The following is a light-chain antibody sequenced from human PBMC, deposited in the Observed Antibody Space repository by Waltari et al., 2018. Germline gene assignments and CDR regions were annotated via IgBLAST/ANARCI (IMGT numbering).Light chain of an antibody. CDR3: SSYTNTSPYVL. CDR1: SSDVGSYSY. Sequence: HSALTQPASVSGSPGQSISISCTGTSSDVGSYSYVSLYQQHPGTAPKLLVYDVGFRRSGVSDRFSGSKSGNTASLTISGLQAEDEATYYCSSYTNTSPYVLFGGGTKLTVL. V-gene: IGLV2-14*03. J-gene: IGLJ2*01. CDR2: DVG.